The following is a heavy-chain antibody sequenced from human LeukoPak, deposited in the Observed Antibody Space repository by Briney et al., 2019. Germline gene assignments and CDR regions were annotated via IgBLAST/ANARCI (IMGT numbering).Heavy chain of an antibody. V-gene: IGHV3-30-3*01. CDR2: ISYDGSNK. Sequence: GGSLRLSCAASGFTFSSYAMHWVRQAPGKGLEWVAVISYDGSNKYYADSVKGRFTISRDNSKNTLYLKMNSLRAEDTAVYYCASRGGYYDSSGYRYFDYWGQGTLVTVSS. J-gene: IGHJ4*02. CDR3: ASRGGYYDSSGYRYFDY. CDR1: GFTFSSYA. D-gene: IGHD3-22*01.